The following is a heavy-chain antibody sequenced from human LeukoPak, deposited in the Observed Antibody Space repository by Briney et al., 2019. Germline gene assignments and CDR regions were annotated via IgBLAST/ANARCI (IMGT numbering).Heavy chain of an antibody. D-gene: IGHD5-24*01. V-gene: IGHV3-21*01. J-gene: IGHJ4*02. CDR2: ISSSSSYI. CDR3: ARDPGEMATRLPLYYFDY. CDR1: GFTFSSYS. Sequence: GGSLRLSCAASGFTFSSYSMNWVRQAPVKGLEWVSSISSSSSYIYYADSVKGRFTISRDNAKNSLYLQMNSLRAEDTAVYYCARDPGEMATRLPLYYFDYWGQGTLVTVSS.